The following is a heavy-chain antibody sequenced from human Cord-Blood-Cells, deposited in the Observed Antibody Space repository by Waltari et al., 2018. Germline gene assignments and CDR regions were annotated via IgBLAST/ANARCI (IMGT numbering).Heavy chain of an antibody. J-gene: IGHJ4*02. CDR3: ARGPFDY. CDR1: GFTFSSYD. Sequence: EVQLVESGGGLVQPGGSLRLSCAASGFTFSSYDLHGVRQATGKGREWVSAIGTAGDTYYPGSVKGRFTISRENAKNSLYLQMNSLRAGDTAVYYCARGPFDYWGQGTLVTVSS. CDR2: IGTAGDT. V-gene: IGHV3-13*01.